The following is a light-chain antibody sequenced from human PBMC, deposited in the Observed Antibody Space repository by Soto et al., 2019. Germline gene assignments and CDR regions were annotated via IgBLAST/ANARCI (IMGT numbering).Light chain of an antibody. CDR1: SSDVGGYNY. V-gene: IGLV2-14*01. CDR2: EVS. J-gene: IGLJ1*01. CDR3: SAHTSSTTGV. Sequence: QSVLTQPASVSGSPGQSITISCTGTSSDVGGYNYVSWYQQHPGKAPKLMIYEVSNRPSGVSNRFSGSKSGNTASLTISGLQAEDEADYYCSAHTSSTTGVFGTGTKVTV.